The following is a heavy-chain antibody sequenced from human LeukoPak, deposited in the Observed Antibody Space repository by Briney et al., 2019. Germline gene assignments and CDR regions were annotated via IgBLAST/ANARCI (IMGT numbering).Heavy chain of an antibody. CDR2: INYSGST. D-gene: IGHD1-1*01. Sequence: SETLSLTCTVSGDSITNSYWNWMRQSPGKGLEWIGYINYSGSTNYNTPLKSRVTISVHTSKKQFSLKLSSAAAADTAVYFCARRAMSTNEFDTWGQGAMVSASS. V-gene: IGHV4-59*01. J-gene: IGHJ3*02. CDR3: ARRAMSTNEFDT. CDR1: GDSITNSY.